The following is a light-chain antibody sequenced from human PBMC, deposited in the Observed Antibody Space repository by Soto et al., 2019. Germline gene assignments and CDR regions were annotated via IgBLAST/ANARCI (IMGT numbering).Light chain of an antibody. Sequence: QPVLTQSPSASASLGASVKLTCTLSSGHSSYAIAWHQQQPEKGPRYLMKLNSDGSHSKGDGIPDRFSGSSSGAERYLTFSSLQSEDDADYYCQTWGTGIWVFGGGTKLTVL. J-gene: IGLJ3*02. CDR1: SGHSSYA. CDR2: LNSDGSH. CDR3: QTWGTGIWV. V-gene: IGLV4-69*01.